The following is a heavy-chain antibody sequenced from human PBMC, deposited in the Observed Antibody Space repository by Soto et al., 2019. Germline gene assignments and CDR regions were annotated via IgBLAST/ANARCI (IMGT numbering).Heavy chain of an antibody. J-gene: IGHJ4*02. CDR2: ISYDGSNK. D-gene: IGHD3-10*01. CDR3: PQLWFGEFEDY. V-gene: IGHV3-30-3*01. CDR1: GFTFSSYA. Sequence: GGSLRLSCAASGFTFSSYAMHWVRQAPGKGLEWVAVISYDGSNKYYADSVKGRFTISRDNSKNTLYLQMNSLRAEDTAVYYCPQLWFGEFEDYWGQGTLVTVSS.